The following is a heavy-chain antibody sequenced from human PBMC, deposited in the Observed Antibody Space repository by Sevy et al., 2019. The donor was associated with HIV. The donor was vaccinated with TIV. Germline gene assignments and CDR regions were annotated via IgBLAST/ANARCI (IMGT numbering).Heavy chain of an antibody. CDR3: ASYTTGSRGDY. CDR1: GYTITRYY. Sequence: ASVKVSCKASGYTITRYYMHRMRQAPGQGLEWMGIINPSDGGTTYAQKFQGRVTMTRDTSTSTVYMELSSLRSEDTAVYYCASYTTGSRGDYWGQGTLVTVSS. D-gene: IGHD3-16*01. CDR2: INPSDGGT. J-gene: IGHJ4*02. V-gene: IGHV1-46*01.